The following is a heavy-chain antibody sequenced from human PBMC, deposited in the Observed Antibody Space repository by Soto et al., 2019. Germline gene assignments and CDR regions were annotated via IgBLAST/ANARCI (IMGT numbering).Heavy chain of an antibody. D-gene: IGHD6-19*01. CDR2: IVVGSGNT. V-gene: IGHV1-58*02. CDR3: AADRAVAGPRFL. J-gene: IGHJ4*02. CDR1: GYTFTSSA. Sequence: SVKVSCKASGYTFTSSAMQWVRQARGQRLEWIGWIVVGSGNTNYAQKFQERVTITMDMSTSTAYMELSSLRSEDTAVYYCAADRAVAGPRFLWGQGTLVTVSS.